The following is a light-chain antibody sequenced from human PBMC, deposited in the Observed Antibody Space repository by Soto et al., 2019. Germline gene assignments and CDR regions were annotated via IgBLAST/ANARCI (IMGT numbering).Light chain of an antibody. CDR1: NIGGRS. CDR2: DGG. CDR3: QVWDPSRLHRV. Sequence: SYELTQPPSVSVAPGQTARISCGGNNIGGRSVHWYQQKPGQAPVLVVYDGGDRPSGIPERFSGSNSENTATLTISRVEAGDEADYYCQVWDPSRLHRVFGTGTKLTVL. V-gene: IGLV3-21*02. J-gene: IGLJ1*01.